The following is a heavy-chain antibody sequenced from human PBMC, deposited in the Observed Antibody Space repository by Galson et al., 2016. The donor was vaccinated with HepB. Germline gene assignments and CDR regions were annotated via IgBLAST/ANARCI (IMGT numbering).Heavy chain of an antibody. CDR1: GGSFTDYA. Sequence: SVKVSCKASGGSFTDYAISWVRQAPGQGLEWMGGIIPMFVTPNYAQKFQDRVTITADESTTTVYLELTSLKSEDTAVYYCARGGILSVATRAFDVWGHGTMVTVSS. CDR3: ARGGILSVATRAFDV. D-gene: IGHD5-12*01. CDR2: IIPMFVTP. V-gene: IGHV1-69*13. J-gene: IGHJ3*01.